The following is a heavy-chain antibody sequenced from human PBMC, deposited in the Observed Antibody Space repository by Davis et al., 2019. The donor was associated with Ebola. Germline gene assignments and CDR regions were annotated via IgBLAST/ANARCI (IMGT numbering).Heavy chain of an antibody. V-gene: IGHV3-33*01. CDR2: IWYDGSNK. J-gene: IGHJ6*02. CDR1: GFTFSSYG. D-gene: IGHD6-13*01. Sequence: GESLKISCAASGFTFSSYGMHWVRQAPGKGLEWVAVIWYDGSNKYYADSVKGRFTISRDNSKNTLYLQMNSLRAEDTAVYYCARGSSSWHYYYYGMDVWGQGTTVTVSS. CDR3: ARGSSSWHYYYYGMDV.